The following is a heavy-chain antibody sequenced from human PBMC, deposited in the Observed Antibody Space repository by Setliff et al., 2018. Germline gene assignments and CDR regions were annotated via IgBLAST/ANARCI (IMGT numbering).Heavy chain of an antibody. V-gene: IGHV4-59*01. J-gene: IGHJ4*02. CDR2: IYYNGRS. CDR1: GGSISNYY. D-gene: IGHD6-19*01. Sequence: SETLSLTCTVPGGSISNYYWSWIRQSPGKGLEWIGFIYYNGRSDHNPSFQSRVTMSVDRSKNQFSLNLRAMTAADTAVYYCAREGGGSGWTPDSWGQGTLVTVS. CDR3: AREGGGSGWTPDS.